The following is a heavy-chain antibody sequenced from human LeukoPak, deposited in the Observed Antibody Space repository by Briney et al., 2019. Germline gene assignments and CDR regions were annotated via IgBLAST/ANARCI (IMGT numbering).Heavy chain of an antibody. V-gene: IGHV3-23*01. CDR2: ISGTGGNA. J-gene: IGHJ4*02. D-gene: IGHD3-22*01. Sequence: GRSLRLSCTASGFTFGDYAMSWVRQAPGKGLEWVSSISGTGGNAYYADSVKGRFTISRDNAKNSLYLQMNSLRAEDTAVYYCARIDLYYYDSSGYYYSYWGQGTLVTVSS. CDR1: GFTFGDYA. CDR3: ARIDLYYYDSSGYYYSY.